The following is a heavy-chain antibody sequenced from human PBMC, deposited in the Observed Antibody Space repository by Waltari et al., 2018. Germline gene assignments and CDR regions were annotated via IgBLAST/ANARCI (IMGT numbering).Heavy chain of an antibody. V-gene: IGHV1-69*12. CDR2: IIPILGTA. J-gene: IGHJ4*02. Sequence: QVQLVQSGAEVKKPGSSVKVSCKASGGTFSSYAISWVRQAAGQGLEWMGGIIPILGTANSAQKSQGRVTITADESTSTANREMSSLRAEDTAVYYCARDKFPLAVAGGGLNYGGQGTLVTVSS. CDR1: GGTFSSYA. CDR3: ARDKFPLAVAGGGLNY. D-gene: IGHD6-19*01.